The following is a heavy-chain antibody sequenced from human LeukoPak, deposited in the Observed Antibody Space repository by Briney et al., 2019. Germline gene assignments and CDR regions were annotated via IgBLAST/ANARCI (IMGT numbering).Heavy chain of an antibody. CDR1: GFTFDDYA. Sequence: GGSLRLSFAASGFTFDDYAMHWVRQAPGKGLEVVSGISWSSGSIGYADSVKGRFTISRDSAKNSLYLQMNSLRAEDTALYYCAKEVGSYGYYFDYWGQGTLVTVSS. D-gene: IGHD5-18*01. CDR2: ISWSSGSI. CDR3: AKEVGSYGYYFDY. V-gene: IGHV3-9*01. J-gene: IGHJ4*02.